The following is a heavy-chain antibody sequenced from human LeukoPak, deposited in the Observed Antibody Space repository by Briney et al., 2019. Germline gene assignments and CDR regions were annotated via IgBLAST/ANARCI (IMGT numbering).Heavy chain of an antibody. V-gene: IGHV4-59*01. CDR2: IYYSGTT. D-gene: IGHD2-15*01. CDR3: ARGHDCSGSGCGDWFDP. J-gene: IGHJ5*02. CDR1: GGSISTYY. Sequence: PSETLSLTCTVSGGSISTYYWSWIRQPPGKRLEWIAYIYYSGTTKYNPSLKSRATISVDPSKSQFPLKLRSVTAADTAVYYCARGHDCSGSGCGDWFDPWGQGTRVIVS.